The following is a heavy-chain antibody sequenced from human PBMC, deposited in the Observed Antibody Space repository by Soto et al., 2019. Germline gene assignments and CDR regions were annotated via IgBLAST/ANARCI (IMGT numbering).Heavy chain of an antibody. D-gene: IGHD2-8*01. CDR3: ARGGGYCTPTSCAIDS. V-gene: IGHV3-23*01. J-gene: IGHJ4*02. CDR2: VSLTGDRT. CDR1: RFSFSSYE. Sequence: VGSLRLSCVASRFSFSSYEMSWVRQAAGKGLEWVSRVSLTGDRTNYAGSVKGRFTVSRDNFKNTLYLEMDSLRPEDTAIYYCARGGGYCTPTSCAIDSWGRGTPVTVSS.